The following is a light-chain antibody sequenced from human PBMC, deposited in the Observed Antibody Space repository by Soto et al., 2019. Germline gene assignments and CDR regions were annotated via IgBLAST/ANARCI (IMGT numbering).Light chain of an antibody. V-gene: IGKV4-1*01. Sequence: DIVMTQSPDSLAVSLGERATINCQSSQNLLYDSNNKNYLAWYQQKPGQPPKLLIYWASTRESGVPDRFSGSGSGTDFTLTISSLQAEDAAVYYCQQYYSTLALTFVGGTKVEIK. CDR1: QNLLYDSNNKNY. CDR3: QQYYSTLALT. J-gene: IGKJ4*01. CDR2: WAS.